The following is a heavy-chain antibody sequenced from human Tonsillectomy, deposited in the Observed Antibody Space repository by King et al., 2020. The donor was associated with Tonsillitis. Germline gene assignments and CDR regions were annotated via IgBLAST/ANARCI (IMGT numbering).Heavy chain of an antibody. V-gene: IGHV1-18*04. CDR3: ARDQGXHSVXXYVXGXYRXSDAFDX. CDR1: GYTFTSYG. J-gene: IGHJ3*01. Sequence: VQLVESGAEVKKPGASVKVSCKASGYTFTSYGISWVRQAPGQGLEWMGWISAYNGNTNYAQKLQGRVTMTTDTSTSTAYMELRSLRSDDTAVYYCARDQGXHSVXXYVXGXYRXSDAFDXWGXGTMVTVS. CDR2: ISAYNGNT. D-gene: IGHD3-16*02.